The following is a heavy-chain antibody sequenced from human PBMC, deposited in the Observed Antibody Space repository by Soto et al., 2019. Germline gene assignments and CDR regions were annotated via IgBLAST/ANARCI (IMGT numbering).Heavy chain of an antibody. Sequence: QVQLQESGPGLVXPXXXXSLTCTVSGGXISSGGYYWSWIRQHPGKGLEWIGYIYYSGSTYYNPSLKSRVTISVDTSKNQFSLKLSSVTXXXXXXXXXXXXXPMIHWGQGTLVTVSS. CDR1: GGXISSGGYY. V-gene: IGHV4-31*03. CDR2: IYYSGST. J-gene: IGHJ4*02. CDR3: XXXXXPMIH. D-gene: IGHD3-22*01.